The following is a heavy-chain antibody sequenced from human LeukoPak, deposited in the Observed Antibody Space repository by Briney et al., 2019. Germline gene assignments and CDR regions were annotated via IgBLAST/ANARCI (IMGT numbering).Heavy chain of an antibody. CDR2: ISSSGSTI. CDR1: GFTFSSYE. Sequence: GGSLRLSCAASGFTFSSYEMNWVRQAPGKGLEWVSYISSSGSTIYYADSVEGRFTISRDNAKNSLYLQMNSLRAEDTAVYYCASQYYDILTGYYEGSFDYWGQGTLVTVSA. J-gene: IGHJ4*02. CDR3: ASQYYDILTGYYEGSFDY. V-gene: IGHV3-48*03. D-gene: IGHD3-9*01.